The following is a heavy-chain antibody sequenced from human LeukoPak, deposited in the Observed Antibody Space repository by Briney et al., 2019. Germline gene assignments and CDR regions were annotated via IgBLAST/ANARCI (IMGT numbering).Heavy chain of an antibody. CDR1: GGSISSGDYY. V-gene: IGHV4-30-4*01. CDR3: ARPYYYDSRIDP. CDR2: MYYSGST. Sequence: SETLSLTCTVSGGSISSGDYYWSWIRQPPGKGLEWIAYMYYSGSTYYNPSLKSRVTMSADTSKTQLSLKLSSVTAADTAVYYCARPYYYDSRIDPWGQGILVTVSS. J-gene: IGHJ5*02. D-gene: IGHD3-22*01.